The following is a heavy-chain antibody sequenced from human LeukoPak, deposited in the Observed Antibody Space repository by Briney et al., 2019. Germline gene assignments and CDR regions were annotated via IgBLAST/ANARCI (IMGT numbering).Heavy chain of an antibody. CDR2: IYYSGST. CDR3: ARRVYSSSSV. Sequence: SETLSLTCTVSGGSISSYYWSWIRQPPGKGLEWIGYIYYSGSTNYNPSLKSRVTISVDTSKNQFSLKLSSVTAADTAAYYCARRVYSSSSVWGQGTLVTVSS. V-gene: IGHV4-59*12. CDR1: GGSISSYY. D-gene: IGHD6-6*01. J-gene: IGHJ4*02.